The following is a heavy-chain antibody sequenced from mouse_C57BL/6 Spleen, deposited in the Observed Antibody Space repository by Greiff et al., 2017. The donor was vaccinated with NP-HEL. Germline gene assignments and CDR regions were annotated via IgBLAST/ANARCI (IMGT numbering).Heavy chain of an antibody. V-gene: IGHV6-3*01. CDR1: GFTFSNYW. CDR3: TYYYGSSYAMDY. Sequence: EVHLVESGGGLVQPGGSMKLSCVASGFTFSNYWMNWVRQSPEKGLEWVAQIRLKSDNYATHYAESVKGRFTISRDDSKSSVYLQMNNLRAEDTGIYYCTYYYGSSYAMDYWGQGTSVTVSS. D-gene: IGHD1-1*01. CDR2: IRLKSDNYAT. J-gene: IGHJ4*01.